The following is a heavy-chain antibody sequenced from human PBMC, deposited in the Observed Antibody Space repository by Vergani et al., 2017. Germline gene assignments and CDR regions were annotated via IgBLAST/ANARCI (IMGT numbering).Heavy chain of an antibody. V-gene: IGHV4-39*02. J-gene: IGHJ6*03. CDR2: IYYGGST. Sequence: QLQLQESGPGLVRPSETLSLTCTVSGDSISSSSYYWGWIRQPPGKGLEWIGTIYYGGSTYYNPSLKSRVTISVDTSKNHFSLKLSTVTAADTAVYYCASRPGYYYYMDVWGKGTTVTVSS. CDR1: GDSISSSSYY. CDR3: ASRPGYYYYMDV.